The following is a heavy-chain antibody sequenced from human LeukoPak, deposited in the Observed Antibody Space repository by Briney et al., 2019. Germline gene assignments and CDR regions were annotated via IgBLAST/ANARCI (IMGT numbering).Heavy chain of an antibody. J-gene: IGHJ3*02. D-gene: IGHD3-10*01. CDR1: GGSFSGYY. V-gene: IGHV4-34*01. CDR3: ARSLGFGEFGAFDI. Sequence: SETLPLTCAVYGGSFSGYYWSWIRQPPGKGLEWIGEINHSGSTNYNPSLKSRVTISVDTSKNQFSLKLSSVTAADTAVYYCARSLGFGEFGAFDIWGQGTMVTVSS. CDR2: INHSGST.